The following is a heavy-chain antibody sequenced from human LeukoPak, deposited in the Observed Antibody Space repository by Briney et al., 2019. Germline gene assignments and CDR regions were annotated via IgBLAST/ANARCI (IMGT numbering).Heavy chain of an antibody. CDR2: IKSKTDGGTT. Sequence: GGSLRLSCAASGFTFSNAWMSWVRQAPGKGLEWVGRIKSKTDGGTTDYAAPVKGRVTISRDDSKNTLYLQMNSLKTEDTAVYYCTTYDFWSVSYAFDIWGQGTMVTVSS. CDR1: GFTFSNAW. J-gene: IGHJ3*02. CDR3: TTYDFWSVSYAFDI. V-gene: IGHV3-15*01. D-gene: IGHD3-3*01.